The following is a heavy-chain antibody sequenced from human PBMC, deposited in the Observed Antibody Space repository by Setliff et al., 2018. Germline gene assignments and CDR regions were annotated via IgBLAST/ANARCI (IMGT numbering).Heavy chain of an antibody. J-gene: IGHJ5*02. D-gene: IGHD6-13*01. V-gene: IGHV3-7*01. CDR3: STRTVAARSLDT. Sequence: PGGSLRLSCAASGFIFSTYWMSWVRQAPGKGLEWVANIKQDGSDKYYVDSVKGRFTISRDNAKNSLYLQMNSLRAEDTAVYYCSTRTVAARSLDTWGQGTLVTVSS. CDR2: IKQDGSDK. CDR1: GFIFSTYW.